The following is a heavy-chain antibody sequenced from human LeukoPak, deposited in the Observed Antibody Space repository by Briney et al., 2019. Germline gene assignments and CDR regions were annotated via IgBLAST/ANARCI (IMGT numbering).Heavy chain of an antibody. CDR2: INPSGGST. Sequence: ASVKVSCKASGYTFTNYYIHWVRQAPGQGLEWMGIINPSGGSTAYAQKFQGRVTMTSDTSTSTVYMELSSLRSEDTAVYYCATVPPYYYGSGSYHWFDPWGQGTLVTVSS. D-gene: IGHD3-10*01. CDR1: GYTFTNYY. V-gene: IGHV1-46*01. CDR3: ATVPPYYYGSGSYHWFDP. J-gene: IGHJ5*02.